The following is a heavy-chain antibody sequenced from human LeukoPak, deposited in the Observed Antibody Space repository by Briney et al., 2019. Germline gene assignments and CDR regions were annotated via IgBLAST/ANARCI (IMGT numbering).Heavy chain of an antibody. D-gene: IGHD6-13*01. CDR1: VDSVSSNSVA. CDR2: TYFRSNGYS. V-gene: IGHV6-1*01. Sequence: SQTLSLTCAISVDSVSSNSVAWNWIRLSPSRGLEWLGSTYFRSNGYSDCAVSVKSRIPITPDISKNQYSLQLNSVTPEDTAVYYCARAAYSSTWYSRYFDLWGRGTLVTVSS. J-gene: IGHJ2*01. CDR3: ARAAYSSTWYSRYFDL.